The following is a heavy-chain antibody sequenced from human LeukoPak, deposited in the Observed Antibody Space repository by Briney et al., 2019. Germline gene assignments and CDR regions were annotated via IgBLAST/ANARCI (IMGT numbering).Heavy chain of an antibody. Sequence: PGGSLRLSWAGSGFTVRRYCMTWARQAPGKGLEWVSSITGSGDSTYSADSVKGRFTISRDNSKNTLYLQMNSLRAEHTAVYYCAKGEADRTYSRVQHWGQGTLVTVSS. CDR3: AKGEADRTYSRVQH. D-gene: IGHD2-15*01. V-gene: IGHV3-23*01. CDR2: ITGSGDST. CDR1: GFTVRRYC. J-gene: IGHJ1*01.